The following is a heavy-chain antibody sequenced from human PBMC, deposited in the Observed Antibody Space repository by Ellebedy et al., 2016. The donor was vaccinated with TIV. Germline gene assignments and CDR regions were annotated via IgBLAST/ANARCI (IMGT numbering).Heavy chain of an antibody. Sequence: MPSETLSLTCIVSGGSISSYYWSWIRQPAGKGLEWIGRILTSGNTNYNPSLKSRVTMSVDTSKNQFSLRLSSVTAADTAVYYCARATSYSGWGAWFDAWGQGTLVTVSS. CDR1: GGSISSYY. V-gene: IGHV4-4*07. J-gene: IGHJ5*02. CDR3: ARATSYSGWGAWFDA. CDR2: ILTSGNT. D-gene: IGHD6-19*01.